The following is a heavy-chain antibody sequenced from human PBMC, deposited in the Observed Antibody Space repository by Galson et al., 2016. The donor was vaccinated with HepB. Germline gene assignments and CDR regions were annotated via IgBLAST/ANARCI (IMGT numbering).Heavy chain of an antibody. V-gene: IGHV3-7*01. J-gene: IGHJ2*01. CDR2: IKQDESEK. CDR1: GFTFSRYW. D-gene: IGHD3-10*01. Sequence: SLRLSCAASGFTFSRYWMTWVRQAPGKGLEWVANIKQDESEKYYVDSVKGRFTTSRDNAKNSLYLHMNSLRAEDTADYYCARGSSGVSWYFDLWGRGTLVTVSS. CDR3: ARGSSGVSWYFDL.